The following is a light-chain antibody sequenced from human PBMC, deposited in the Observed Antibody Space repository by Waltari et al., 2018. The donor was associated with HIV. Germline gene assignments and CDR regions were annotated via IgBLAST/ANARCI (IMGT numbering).Light chain of an antibody. CDR1: DSDFGLYHF. CDR2: DVD. Sequence: SAVTQPAYVSGLPGQSTTISCTGDDSDFGLYHFFSWYQQHPGNPPSLILYDVDSRSSGVSDRFSGSMSGNTASLTISGLRAEDEGHYYCASFTGDNTVIFGGGTEVTVL. V-gene: IGLV2-14*03. CDR3: ASFTGDNTVI. J-gene: IGLJ2*01.